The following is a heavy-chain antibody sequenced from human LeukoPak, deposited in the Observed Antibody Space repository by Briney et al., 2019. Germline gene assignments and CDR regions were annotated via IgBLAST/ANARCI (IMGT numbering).Heavy chain of an antibody. Sequence: GASVKVSCKASGYTFTSYAMHWVRQAPGQRLEWMGWISAYNGNTNYAQKVQGRVTMTTDTSTSTAYMELRSLRSDDTAVYYCARDLLPSYYYGSGSRKGWFDPWGQGTLVTVSS. CDR1: GYTFTSYA. D-gene: IGHD3-10*01. J-gene: IGHJ5*02. V-gene: IGHV1-18*01. CDR3: ARDLLPSYYYGSGSRKGWFDP. CDR2: ISAYNGNT.